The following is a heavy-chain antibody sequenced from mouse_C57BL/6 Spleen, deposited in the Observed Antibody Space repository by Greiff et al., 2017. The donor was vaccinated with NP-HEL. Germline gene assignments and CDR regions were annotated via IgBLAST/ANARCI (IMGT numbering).Heavy chain of an antibody. CDR3: ARSPHSSMDY. CDR1: GYTFTSYW. V-gene: IGHV1-69*01. J-gene: IGHJ4*01. D-gene: IGHD2-12*01. CDR2: IDPSDSYT. Sequence: VQLQQSGAELVMPGASVKLSCKASGYTFTSYWMHWVKQRPGQGLEWIGEIDPSDSYTNYNQKFKGKSTLTVDKSSSTAYMQLSSLTSEDSAVYYCARSPHSSMDYWGQRTSVTVSS.